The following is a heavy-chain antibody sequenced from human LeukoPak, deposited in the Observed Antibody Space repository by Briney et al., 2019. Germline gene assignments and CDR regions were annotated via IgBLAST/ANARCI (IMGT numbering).Heavy chain of an antibody. D-gene: IGHD1-14*01. CDR2: IYSGGST. CDR3: AKPARTDAFDI. J-gene: IGHJ3*02. CDR1: GFTVSSNY. V-gene: IGHV3-53*01. Sequence: PGGTLRLSCAASGFTVSSNYMSWARQAPGKGLEWVSVIYSGGSTYYADSVKGRFTISRDNSKNTLYLQMNSLRAEDTAVYYCAKPARTDAFDIWGQGTMVTVSS.